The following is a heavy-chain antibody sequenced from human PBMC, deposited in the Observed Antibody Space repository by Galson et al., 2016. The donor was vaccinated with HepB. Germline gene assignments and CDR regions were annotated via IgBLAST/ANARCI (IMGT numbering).Heavy chain of an antibody. V-gene: IGHV4-59*01. CDR3: ATYTSGSGFDY. D-gene: IGHD6-19*01. Sequence: ETLSLTCTVSGGSISSYYWSWIRQPPGKGLEWIGYIYYSGSTNYNPSLKSRVTISVDTSKNQFSRKLSSVTATDTAVYYWATYTSGSGFDYWGQGTLVTVSS. CDR1: GGSISSYY. CDR2: IYYSGST. J-gene: IGHJ4*02.